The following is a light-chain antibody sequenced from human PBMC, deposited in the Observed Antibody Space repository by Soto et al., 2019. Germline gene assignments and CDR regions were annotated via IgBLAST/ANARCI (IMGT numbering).Light chain of an antibody. CDR1: QSISNS. V-gene: IGKV1-5*03. CDR3: QQYHNYAYT. CDR2: KAS. J-gene: IGKJ1*01. Sequence: DIQMTQSPSTLSASVVDRVTITCLASQSISNSLAWYQQKPGKAPKLLIYKASNLEGGVPSRFSGSGSGTEFTLTISSLRPDDFATYYCQQYHNYAYTFGQGTKVDIK.